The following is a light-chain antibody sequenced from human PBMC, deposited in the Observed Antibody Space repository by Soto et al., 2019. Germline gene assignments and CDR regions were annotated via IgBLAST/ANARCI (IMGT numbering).Light chain of an antibody. V-gene: IGLV2-8*01. CDR1: SSDVGGYNY. CDR2: EVS. CDR3: NSYTSSNTYV. Sequence: QSVLTQPPSASGSPGQSVTIPCTGTSSDVGGYNYVSWYQQHPGKAPKVMIYEVSRRPSGVPDRFSGSKSGNTASLTITGLQAEDEADYYCNSYTSSNTYVFGTGTKVTVL. J-gene: IGLJ1*01.